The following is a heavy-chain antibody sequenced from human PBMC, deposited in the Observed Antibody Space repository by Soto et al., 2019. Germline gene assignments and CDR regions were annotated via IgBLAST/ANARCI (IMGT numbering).Heavy chain of an antibody. Sequence: EVHLVESGGGLVKPGGSLRLSCAASGFTFSNAWMSWVRQAPGKGLEWVGRIKRKTDGGTTDYAVPVKGRFTISRDDSKNTLYLQMNSLKTEDTAVYYCTTAATTVTTIDYWGQGTLVTVSS. D-gene: IGHD4-17*01. CDR1: GFTFSNAW. CDR2: IKRKTDGGTT. V-gene: IGHV3-15*01. CDR3: TTAATTVTTIDY. J-gene: IGHJ4*02.